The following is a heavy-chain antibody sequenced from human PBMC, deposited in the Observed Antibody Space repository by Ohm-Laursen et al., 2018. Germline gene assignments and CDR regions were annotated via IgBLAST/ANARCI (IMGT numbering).Heavy chain of an antibody. J-gene: IGHJ4*02. D-gene: IGHD6-19*01. CDR3: ASNSGWSTFDY. V-gene: IGHV4-4*07. Sequence: SETLSLTCLVSGGSISTYYWSWIRQPAGKGLEWIGRIYTSGSTNYNPSLKSRVTMSVDTSKNQFSLKLSSVTAADTAVYYCASNSGWSTFDYWGQGTLVTVSS. CDR2: IYTSGST. CDR1: GGSISTYY.